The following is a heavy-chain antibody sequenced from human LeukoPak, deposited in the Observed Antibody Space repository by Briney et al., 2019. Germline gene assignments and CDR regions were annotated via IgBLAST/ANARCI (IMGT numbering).Heavy chain of an antibody. D-gene: IGHD5-18*01. V-gene: IGHV4-61*01. J-gene: IGHJ4*02. CDR2: IYYSGST. CDR3: ARGSRGYSYG. Sequence: SETLSLTCTVSGASVSSGSYYWSWIRQPPGKGLEWIGYIYYSGSTNYNPSLKSRVTISVDTSKNQFSLKLSSVSAADTAVYYCARGSRGYSYGWGQGTLVTVSS. CDR1: GASVSSGSYY.